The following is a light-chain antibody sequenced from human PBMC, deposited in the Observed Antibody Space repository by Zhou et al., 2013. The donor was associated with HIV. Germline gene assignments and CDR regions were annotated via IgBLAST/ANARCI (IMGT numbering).Light chain of an antibody. CDR2: GAS. J-gene: IGKJ2*01. CDR1: QSVTSSY. CDR3: QQYGSSTVQ. Sequence: EIMLTQSPGTLSLSPGVRATLSCRASQSVTSSYLAWYQQKPGQAPRLLIYGASSRATGIPDRISGSGSGTDFTLTISRLEPEDFAVYYCQQYGSSTVQFGRGTKLE. V-gene: IGKV3-20*01.